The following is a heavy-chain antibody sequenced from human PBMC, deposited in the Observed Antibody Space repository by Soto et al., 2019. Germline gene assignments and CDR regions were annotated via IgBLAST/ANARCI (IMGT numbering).Heavy chain of an antibody. J-gene: IGHJ3*02. CDR3: TRSPPLTEDVLLWFGEPYDAFDI. CDR1: GFTFGDYA. CDR2: IRSKAYGGTT. V-gene: IGHV3-49*03. D-gene: IGHD3-10*01. Sequence: GGSLRLSCTASGFTFGDYAMSWFRQAPGKGLEWVGFIRSKAYGGTTEYAASGKGRFTISRDDSKSIAYLQMNSLKTEDTAVYYCTRSPPLTEDVLLWFGEPYDAFDIGGKGTRATASA.